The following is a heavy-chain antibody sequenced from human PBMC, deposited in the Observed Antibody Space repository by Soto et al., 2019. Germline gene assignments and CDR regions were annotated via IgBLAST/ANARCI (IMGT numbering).Heavy chain of an antibody. D-gene: IGHD3-3*01. CDR1: GFTFSSYS. CDR3: AREMSSTITIFGVVKNWFDP. CDR2: ISSSSSTI. Sequence: GGSLRLSCAASGFTFSSYSMNWVRQAPGKGLEWVSYISSSSSTIYYADPVKGRFTISRDNAKNSLYLQMNSLRDEDTAVYYCAREMSSTITIFGVVKNWFDPWGQGTLVTVSS. J-gene: IGHJ5*02. V-gene: IGHV3-48*02.